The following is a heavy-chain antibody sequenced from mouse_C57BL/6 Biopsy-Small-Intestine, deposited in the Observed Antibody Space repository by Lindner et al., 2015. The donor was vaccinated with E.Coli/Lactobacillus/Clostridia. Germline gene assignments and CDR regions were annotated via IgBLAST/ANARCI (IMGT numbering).Heavy chain of an antibody. CDR2: ILPGSGSN. CDR1: GYTFTGYW. J-gene: IGHJ3*01. CDR3: ASDHPAY. V-gene: IGHV1-9*01. Sequence: VQLQESGAELLKPGASVKLSCKATGYTFTGYWIEWVKQRPGHGLEWIGEILPGSGSNNYNEKFKGKATITEDTSSNTAYMQLSSLTSEDSAVYFCASDHPAYWGPGTLVTVSA.